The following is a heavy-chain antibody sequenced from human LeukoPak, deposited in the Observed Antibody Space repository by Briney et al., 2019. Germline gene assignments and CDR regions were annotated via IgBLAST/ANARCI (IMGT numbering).Heavy chain of an antibody. CDR1: GGTFSSYA. V-gene: IGHV1-69*05. CDR3: ARDVGATLFPPSS. CDR2: IIPIFGTT. J-gene: IGHJ3*01. Sequence: SVKVSCKASGGTFSSYAISWVRQAPGQGLEWMGGIIPIFGTTNYAQKFQGRVTITTDESTSTAYMELSSLRSEDTAVYYCARDVGATLFPPSSWGQGTMVTVSS. D-gene: IGHD1-26*01.